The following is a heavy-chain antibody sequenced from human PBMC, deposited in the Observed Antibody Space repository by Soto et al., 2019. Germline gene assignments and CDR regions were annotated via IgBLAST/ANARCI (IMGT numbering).Heavy chain of an antibody. CDR2: LYFSGST. D-gene: IGHD2-2*01. Sequence: LSLTCTVXGGSISRYYWRWIRQPPGKGLEWIGYLYFSGSTNYKASLKSRVTISVGTPQNLFSMKLSSVTAAAPAVYFAGSGGERVAMPSGYWAQGTLVTVS. CDR3: GSGGERVAMPSGY. CDR1: GGSISRYY. V-gene: IGHV4-59*01. J-gene: IGHJ4*02.